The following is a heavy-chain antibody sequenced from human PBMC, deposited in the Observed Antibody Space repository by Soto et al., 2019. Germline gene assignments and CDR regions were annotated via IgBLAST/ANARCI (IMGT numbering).Heavy chain of an antibody. J-gene: IGHJ4*02. CDR3: ARREIQGPIDY. CDR1: GYSISSSNW. Sequence: QVQLQESGPGLVKPSDTLSLTCAVSGYSISSSNWWGWIRQPPGKGLEWIGYIYYSGTTYYNPSPNRRVTMSVDTSKNQFSLQLTSVTAVDTAVYYCARREIQGPIDYWGQGTLVTVSS. CDR2: IYYSGTT. D-gene: IGHD1-26*01. V-gene: IGHV4-28*01.